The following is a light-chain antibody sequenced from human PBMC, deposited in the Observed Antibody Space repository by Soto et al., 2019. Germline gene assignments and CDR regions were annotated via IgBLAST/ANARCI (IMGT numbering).Light chain of an antibody. Sequence: DMQMPQSPSTLSGSVGDRVTIPCRASQTISSWLAWYQQKPGKAPKLLIYKASTLKSGVPSRFSGSGSGTEFTLTISSLQPDDFATYYCQHYNSYSEAFGQGTKVDIK. CDR1: QTISSW. CDR3: QHYNSYSEA. V-gene: IGKV1-5*03. CDR2: KAS. J-gene: IGKJ1*01.